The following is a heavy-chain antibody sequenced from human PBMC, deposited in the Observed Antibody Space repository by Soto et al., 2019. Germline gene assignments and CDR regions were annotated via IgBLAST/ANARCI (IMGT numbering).Heavy chain of an antibody. Sequence: GASVKVSCEASGYTFTSYGISWVRQAPGQGLEWMGRIIPILGIANYAQKFQGRVTITADKSTSTAYMELSSLRSEDTAVYYCARGGGIAVAGTEYYGMDVWGQGTTVTVSS. CDR1: GYTFTSYG. V-gene: IGHV1-69*04. J-gene: IGHJ6*02. CDR2: IIPILGIA. D-gene: IGHD6-19*01. CDR3: ARGGGIAVAGTEYYGMDV.